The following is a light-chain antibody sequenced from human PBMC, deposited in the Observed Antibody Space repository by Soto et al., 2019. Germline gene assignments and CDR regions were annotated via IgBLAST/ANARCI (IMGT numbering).Light chain of an antibody. CDR1: QSVSSN. CDR2: GAS. V-gene: IGKV3-15*01. Sequence: EIVMTQSPATLSVSPGERATLSCRASQSVSSNLAWYQQKPGQAPRLLIYGASTRATGIPARFSGSGSGTEFTLTISSLQSEDFAVYYCKQYNNWPPRAWTFGQGTKVEIK. J-gene: IGKJ1*01. CDR3: KQYNNWPPRAWT.